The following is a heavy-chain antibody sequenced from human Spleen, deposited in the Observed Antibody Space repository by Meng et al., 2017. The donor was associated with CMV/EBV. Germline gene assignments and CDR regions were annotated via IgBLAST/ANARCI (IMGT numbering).Heavy chain of an antibody. CDR1: GFAFNSHG. V-gene: IGHV3-30*19. D-gene: IGHD3-22*01. Sequence: GGSLRLSCAASGFAFNSHGMHWVRQAPGKGLEWVAVISYDGDKKFYTDSVKGRFTISRDNSKNTLILQMNSLRTEDTAVYYCARVYYDSTNYYFSFGYWGQGTLVTVSS. CDR2: ISYDGDKK. J-gene: IGHJ4*02. CDR3: ARVYYDSTNYYFSFGY.